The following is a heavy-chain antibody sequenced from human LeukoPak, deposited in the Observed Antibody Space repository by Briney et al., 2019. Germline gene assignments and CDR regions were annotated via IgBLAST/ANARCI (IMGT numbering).Heavy chain of an antibody. CDR3: ARNIYCGGDCYDAFDI. V-gene: IGHV1-69*13. Sequence: GASVKVSCKASGGTFSSYAISWVRQAPGQGLEWMGGIIPIFGTANYAQKFQGTVTITADESTSTAYMELSSLRSEDTAVYYCARNIYCGGDCYDAFDIWGQGTMVTVSS. CDR2: IIPIFGTA. J-gene: IGHJ3*02. CDR1: GGTFSSYA. D-gene: IGHD2-21*02.